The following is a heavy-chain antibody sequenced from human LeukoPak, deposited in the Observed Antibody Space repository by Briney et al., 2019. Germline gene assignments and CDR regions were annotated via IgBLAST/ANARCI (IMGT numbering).Heavy chain of an antibody. CDR1: GFTFSSYG. V-gene: IGHV3-33*01. D-gene: IGHD1-26*01. Sequence: PGGSLRLSCAASGFTFSSYGMHWVRQAPGKGLEWVAVIWYDGSNKYYADSVKGRFTISRDNSKNTLYLQMNSLRAEDTAVYYCARDVDTRGSYYRFDCWGQGTLVTVSS. J-gene: IGHJ4*02. CDR2: IWYDGSNK. CDR3: ARDVDTRGSYYRFDC.